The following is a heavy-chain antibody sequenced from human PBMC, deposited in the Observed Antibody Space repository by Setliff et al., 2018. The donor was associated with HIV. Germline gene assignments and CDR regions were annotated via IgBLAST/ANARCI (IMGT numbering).Heavy chain of an antibody. Sequence: PGGSLRLSCAASGFTVSSNYMSWVRQAPGKGLEWVSAISGSGGSTYYADSVKGRFTISRDNAKNALYLQMNSLRAEDTAVYYCTRDPRLVDFWGQGTMVTVSS. CDR2: ISGSGGST. J-gene: IGHJ3*01. CDR1: GFTVSSNY. D-gene: IGHD2-8*02. CDR3: TRDPRLVDF. V-gene: IGHV3-23*01.